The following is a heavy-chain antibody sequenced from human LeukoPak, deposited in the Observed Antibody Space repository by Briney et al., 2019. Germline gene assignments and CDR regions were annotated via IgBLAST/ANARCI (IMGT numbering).Heavy chain of an antibody. D-gene: IGHD4-11*01. J-gene: IGHJ6*02. V-gene: IGHV2-5*01. CDR3: AHRPVTTWQYYYYGMDV. CDR1: GFSLSTSGVG. CDR2: IYWNDDK. Sequence: SGPTLVKPTQTLTLTCTFSGFSLSTSGVGVGWIRQPPGKALEWLALIYWNDDKRYSPSLKSRPTITKDTSKNQVVLTMTNMDPVDTATYYCAHRPVTTWQYYYYGMDVWGQGTTVTVSS.